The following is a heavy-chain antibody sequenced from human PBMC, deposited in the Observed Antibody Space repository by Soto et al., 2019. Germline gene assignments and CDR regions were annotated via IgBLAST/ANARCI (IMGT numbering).Heavy chain of an antibody. J-gene: IGHJ4*02. CDR3: AHRTDYLDY. CDR2: IYWDDDK. V-gene: IGHV2-5*02. Sequence: QITLKESGPPLVKPTQTLTLTCTFSGFSLSTSGVGVGWIRQPPGKALEWLALIYWDDDKRHSPSLKSRLTTTKDTSKNQPDLTTPHKNPVDTASYHCAHRTDYLDYWGQGTLVTGFS. CDR1: GFSLSTSGVG.